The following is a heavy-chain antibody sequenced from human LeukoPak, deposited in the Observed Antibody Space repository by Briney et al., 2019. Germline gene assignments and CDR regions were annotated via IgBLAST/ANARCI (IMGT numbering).Heavy chain of an antibody. D-gene: IGHD2-2*02. CDR1: GGTFSSYA. V-gene: IGHV1-69*05. CDR2: IIPIFGTA. CDR3: ARARGYCSSTSCNRDWFDP. J-gene: IGHJ5*02. Sequence: GASVKVSFKASGGTFSSYAISWVRQAPGQGLEWMGGIIPIFGTANYVQKFQGRVTITTDESTSTAYMELSSLRSEDTAVYYCARARGYCSSTSCNRDWFDPWGQGTLVTVSS.